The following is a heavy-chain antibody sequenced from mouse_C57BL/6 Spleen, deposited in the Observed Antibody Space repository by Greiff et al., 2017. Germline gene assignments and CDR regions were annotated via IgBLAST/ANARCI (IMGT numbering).Heavy chain of an antibody. V-gene: IGHV1-81*01. J-gene: IGHJ2*01. CDR3: ASGDYYGSSYGFDY. Sequence: QVQLQQSGAELARPGASVKLSCKASGYTFTSYGISWVKQRTGQGLEWIGEIYPRSGNTYYNEKFKGKATLTSDKSSSTAYMELRSLTSEDSAVYFCASGDYYGSSYGFDYWGQGTTLTISS. D-gene: IGHD1-1*01. CDR1: GYTFTSYG. CDR2: IYPRSGNT.